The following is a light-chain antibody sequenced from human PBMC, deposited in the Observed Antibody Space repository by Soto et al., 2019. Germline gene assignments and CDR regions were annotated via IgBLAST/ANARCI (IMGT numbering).Light chain of an antibody. CDR3: SSYTSSSPRWVV. CDR2: EVS. CDR1: SSDVGGYNY. V-gene: IGLV2-14*01. Sequence: QSALTQPASVSGSPGQSITISCTGTSSDVGGYNYVSWYQQHPGKAPKLMIYEVSNRPSGVSNRFSGSKSGNTASLTISGRQAEDEADYYCSSYTSSSPRWVVFGGGTKLTVL. J-gene: IGLJ2*01.